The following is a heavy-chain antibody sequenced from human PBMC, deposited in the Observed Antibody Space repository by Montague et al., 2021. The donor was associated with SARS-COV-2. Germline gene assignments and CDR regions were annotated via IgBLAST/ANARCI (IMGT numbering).Heavy chain of an antibody. Sequence: SETLSLTCTVSSGSISSSSYYWGWIRQPPGKGLEWIVSIFYTGTAYPNPSLKSRFTESVDTAKNQGSRKVSSVTAADTAVYYCASGSPAIVVMVAATFNPWGQGTLVTVTS. V-gene: IGHV4-39*07. D-gene: IGHD2-15*01. J-gene: IGHJ5*02. CDR3: ASGSPAIVVMVAATFNP. CDR1: SGSISSSSYY. CDR2: IFYTGTA.